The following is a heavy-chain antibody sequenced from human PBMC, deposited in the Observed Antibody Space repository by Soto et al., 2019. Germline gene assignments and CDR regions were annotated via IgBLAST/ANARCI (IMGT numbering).Heavy chain of an antibody. D-gene: IGHD1-1*01. Sequence: QVQLVESGGGVVQPGRSLRLSCAASGFTFSSYAMHWVRQAPGKGLEWVAVISYDGSNKYYADSVKGRFTISRDNSKNTLYLQMNRLRAEDTAVYYCAREGGGRNERSPNTPPWGAYGIYFDYWGQGTLVTVSS. J-gene: IGHJ4*02. V-gene: IGHV3-30-3*01. CDR3: AREGGGRNERSPNTPPWGAYGIYFDY. CDR1: GFTFSSYA. CDR2: ISYDGSNK.